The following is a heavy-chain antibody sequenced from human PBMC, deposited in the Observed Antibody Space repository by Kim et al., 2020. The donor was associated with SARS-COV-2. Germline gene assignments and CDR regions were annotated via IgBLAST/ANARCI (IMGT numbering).Heavy chain of an antibody. Sequence: SVKVSCKASGGTFSSYAISWVRQAPGQGLEWMGRIIPILGIANYAQKFQGRVTITADKSTSTAYMELSSLRSEDTAVYYCARASNEVTYYYDSSEDWGQGTLVTVSS. CDR2: IIPILGIA. CDR1: GGTFSSYA. J-gene: IGHJ4*02. D-gene: IGHD3-22*01. CDR3: ARASNEVTYYYDSSED. V-gene: IGHV1-69*04.